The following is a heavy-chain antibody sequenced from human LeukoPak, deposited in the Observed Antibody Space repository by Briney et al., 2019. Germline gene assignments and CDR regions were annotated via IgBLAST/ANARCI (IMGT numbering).Heavy chain of an antibody. CDR1: GYTLTELS. CDR2: LDPEDGET. V-gene: IGHV1-24*01. Sequence: ASVKVSCKVSGYTLTELSMHWVRQAPGKGLEWMGGLDPEDGETIYAQKFQGRVTMTEDTSTDTAYMELSSLGSEDTAVYYCATVGYYDSSGYSHFDYWGQGTLVTVSS. J-gene: IGHJ4*02. CDR3: ATVGYYDSSGYSHFDY. D-gene: IGHD3-22*01.